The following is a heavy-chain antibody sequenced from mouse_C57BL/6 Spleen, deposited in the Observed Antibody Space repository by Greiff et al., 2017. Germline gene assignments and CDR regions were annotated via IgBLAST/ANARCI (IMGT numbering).Heavy chain of an antibody. CDR2: IYPGDGDT. CDR3: AREGIYYYGRSPFFDY. CDR1: GYAFSSSW. Sequence: VQLQQSGPELVKPGASVKISCKASGYAFSSSWMNWVKQRPGKGLEWIGRIYPGDGDTNYNGKFKGKATLTADKSSSTAYMHLSSLTSEDSAVYFCAREGIYYYGRSPFFDYWGQGTTLTVSS. J-gene: IGHJ2*01. D-gene: IGHD1-1*01. V-gene: IGHV1-82*01.